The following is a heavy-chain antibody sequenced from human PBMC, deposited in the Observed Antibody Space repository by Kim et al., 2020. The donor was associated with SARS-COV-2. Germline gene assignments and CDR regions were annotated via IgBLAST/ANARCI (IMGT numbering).Heavy chain of an antibody. CDR3: ARVISGVDIVAPRVPAFD. CDR2: INHSGSP. J-gene: IGHJ3*02. Sequence: SETLSLTCAVYGGSFSGYYWSWIRQPPGKGLEWIGEINHSGSPNYNPSLKSRVTISVDTSKNQFSLKLSSVTAADTAVYYCARVISGVDIVAPRVPAFD. CDR1: GGSFSGYY. V-gene: IGHV4-34*01. D-gene: IGHD5-12*01.